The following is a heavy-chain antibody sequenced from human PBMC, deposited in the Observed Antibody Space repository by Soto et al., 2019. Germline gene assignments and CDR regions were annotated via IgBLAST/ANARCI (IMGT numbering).Heavy chain of an antibody. CDR3: ARVNEITMVRGVPYYFDY. CDR1: GGSISSYY. V-gene: IGHV4-59*01. D-gene: IGHD3-10*01. CDR2: IYYSGST. J-gene: IGHJ4*02. Sequence: SETLSLTCTVSGGSISSYYWSWIRQPPGKGLEWIGYIYYSGSTNYNPSLKSRVTISVDTSKNQFSLKLSSVTAADTAVYYCARVNEITMVRGVPYYFDYWGQGTLVTVSS.